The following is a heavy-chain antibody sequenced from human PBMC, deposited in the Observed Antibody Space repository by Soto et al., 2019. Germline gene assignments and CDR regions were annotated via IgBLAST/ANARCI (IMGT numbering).Heavy chain of an antibody. CDR1: GGTFSSYT. V-gene: IGHV1-69*08. CDR2: IIPILGIA. CDR3: AIEDDDYIWGSYRHSGMFDY. Sequence: QVQLVQSGAEVKKPGSSVKVSCKASGGTFSSYTISWVRQAPGQGLEWMGRIIPILGIANYAQKFQGRVTIAAEKSTSTAHMWLSSLRSAETAVYYCAIEDDDYIWGSYRHSGMFDYWFQGPLVTVSP. J-gene: IGHJ4*02. D-gene: IGHD3-16*01.